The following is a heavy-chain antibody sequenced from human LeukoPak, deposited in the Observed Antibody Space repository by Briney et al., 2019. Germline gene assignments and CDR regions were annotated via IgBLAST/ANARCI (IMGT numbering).Heavy chain of an antibody. V-gene: IGHV4-59*08. CDR1: GGSISSYF. J-gene: IGHJ4*02. Sequence: NSSETLSLTCTVSGGSISSYFWSWIAQPPGKGLEWIGYIYYSGSTNYNPSLKSRVTISVDTSKNQFSLKLSSVTAADTAVYYCARLPGATSNVDYWGQGTLVTVSS. CDR3: ARLPGATSNVDY. D-gene: IGHD1-26*01. CDR2: IYYSGST.